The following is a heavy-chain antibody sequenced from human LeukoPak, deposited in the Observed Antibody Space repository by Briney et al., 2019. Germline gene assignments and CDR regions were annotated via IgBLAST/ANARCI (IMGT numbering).Heavy chain of an antibody. CDR1: GFTFSGSA. V-gene: IGHV3-73*01. CDR2: IRSKANSYAT. J-gene: IGHJ4*02. CDR3: TRFYDSSGYSNV. D-gene: IGHD3-22*01. Sequence: GSLRLSCAASGFTFSGSAMHWVRQASGKGLEWVGRIRSKANSYATAYAASVKGRFTISRDDSKNTAYLQMNSLKTEDTAVYYCTRFYDSSGYSNVWGQGTLVTVSS.